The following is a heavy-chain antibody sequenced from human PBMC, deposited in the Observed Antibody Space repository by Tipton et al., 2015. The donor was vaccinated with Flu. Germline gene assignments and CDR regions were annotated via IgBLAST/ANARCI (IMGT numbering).Heavy chain of an antibody. D-gene: IGHD3-22*01. CDR1: GFTFSSYG. V-gene: IGHV3-30*18. Sequence: SLRLSCAASGFTFSSYGMHWVRQAPGKGLEWVAVISYDGSNKYYADSVKGRFTISRDNSKNTLYLQMNSLRAEDTAVYYCAKDYFTDYYDSSGSFDYWGQGTLVTVPS. CDR2: ISYDGSNK. J-gene: IGHJ4*02. CDR3: AKDYFTDYYDSSGSFDY.